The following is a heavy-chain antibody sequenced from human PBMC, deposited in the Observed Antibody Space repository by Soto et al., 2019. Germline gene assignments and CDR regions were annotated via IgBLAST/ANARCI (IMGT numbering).Heavy chain of an antibody. V-gene: IGHV3-23*01. Sequence: GGSLRLSCAASGFTFSSYAMSWVRQAPGKGLEWVSAISGSGGSTYYADSVKGRFTISRDNSKNTLYLQMNSLRAEDTAVYYCANSDDTAAGTRCRGDYWGQGTLVTVSS. D-gene: IGHD6-13*01. CDR1: GFTFSSYA. J-gene: IGHJ4*02. CDR3: ANSDDTAAGTRCRGDY. CDR2: ISGSGGST.